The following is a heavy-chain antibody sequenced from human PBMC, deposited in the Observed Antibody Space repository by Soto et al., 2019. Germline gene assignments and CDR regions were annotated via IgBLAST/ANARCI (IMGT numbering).Heavy chain of an antibody. CDR2: ISAYNGNT. Sequence: AAVKVSCKASGYTFTSYGISWVRQAPGQGLEWMGWISAYNGNTNYAQKLQGRVTMTTDTSTSTAYMELRSLRSDDTAVYYCASDRIVGMVRDKKYYGMDVWGQGTTVTVSS. CDR3: ASDRIVGMVRDKKYYGMDV. J-gene: IGHJ6*02. D-gene: IGHD3-10*01. CDR1: GYTFTSYG. V-gene: IGHV1-18*01.